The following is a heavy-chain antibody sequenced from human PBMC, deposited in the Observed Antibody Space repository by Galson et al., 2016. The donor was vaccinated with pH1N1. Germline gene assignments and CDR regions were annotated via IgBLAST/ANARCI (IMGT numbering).Heavy chain of an antibody. CDR3: ARQNDYGDYRGDAFDI. Sequence: QSGAEVKKPGESLKISCKGSGYNFASSWIGWVRQMPGKGLEWMGIIYLGGSLVRYSPSFQGQVTISADKSINIVYLQWSSLKASDTAIYYWARQNDYGDYRGDAFDIWGQGTMVTVSS. J-gene: IGHJ3*02. CDR1: GYNFASSW. V-gene: IGHV5-51*01. D-gene: IGHD4-17*01. CDR2: IYLGGSLV.